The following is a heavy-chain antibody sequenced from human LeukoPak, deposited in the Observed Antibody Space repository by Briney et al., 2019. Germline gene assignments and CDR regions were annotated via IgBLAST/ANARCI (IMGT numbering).Heavy chain of an antibody. Sequence: GGSLRLSCAASGFTFSNYAMSWVRQAPGKGLEWVSGITGNGGSTNYADSVKGRFTISRDNAKNTLYLQMNSLRAEDTAVYYCARYYGSGTYAVDYWGQGTLVTVSS. D-gene: IGHD3-10*01. CDR1: GFTFSNYA. J-gene: IGHJ4*02. CDR2: ITGNGGST. V-gene: IGHV3-23*01. CDR3: ARYYGSGTYAVDY.